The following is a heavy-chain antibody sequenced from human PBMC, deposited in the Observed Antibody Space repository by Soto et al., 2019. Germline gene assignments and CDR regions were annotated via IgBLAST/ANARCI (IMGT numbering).Heavy chain of an antibody. CDR3: ASWDILTGYDFDY. CDR1: GFTFSSYS. J-gene: IGHJ4*02. Sequence: GGSLRLSCAASGFTFSSYSMNWVRQAPGKGLEWVSYISSSSSTIYYADSVKGRFTISRDNAKNSLYLQMNSLRDEDTAVYYCASWDILTGYDFDYWGQGTLVTVSS. V-gene: IGHV3-48*02. CDR2: ISSSSSTI. D-gene: IGHD3-9*01.